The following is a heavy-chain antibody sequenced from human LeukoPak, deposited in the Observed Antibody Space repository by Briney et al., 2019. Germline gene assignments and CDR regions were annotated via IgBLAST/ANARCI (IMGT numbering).Heavy chain of an antibody. J-gene: IGHJ4*02. CDR1: GYSLSSGYY. Sequence: SETLSLTCAVSGYSLSSGYYWGWIRRPPGKGLEWIGSIYHRGSTYYKQSLESRVTLSSGTSTSHFSLCLSSVTATDTAVYYCARQGSYYRFDFLGQGTLVTVSS. CDR2: IYHRGST. CDR3: ARQGSYYRFDF. D-gene: IGHD1-26*01. V-gene: IGHV4-38-2*01.